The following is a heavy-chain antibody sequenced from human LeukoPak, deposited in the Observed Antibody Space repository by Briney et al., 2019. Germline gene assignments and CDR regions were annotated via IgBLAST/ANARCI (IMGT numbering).Heavy chain of an antibody. CDR3: AKEAYCSGGSCYGGSDY. CDR2: ISGSGGST. V-gene: IGHV3-23*01. Sequence: PGGSLRLSCAASGSTFSSYAMSWVRQAPGKGLEWVSAISGSGGSTHYADSVKGRFTISRDNSKNTLYLQMNSLRAEDTAVYYCAKEAYCSGGSCYGGSDYWGQGTLVTVSS. CDR1: GSTFSSYA. D-gene: IGHD2-15*01. J-gene: IGHJ4*02.